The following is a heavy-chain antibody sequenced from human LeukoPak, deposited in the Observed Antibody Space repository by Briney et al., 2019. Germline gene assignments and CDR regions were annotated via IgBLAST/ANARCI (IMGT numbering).Heavy chain of an antibody. V-gene: IGHV3-74*01. CDR2: ISTDGYTT. J-gene: IGHJ4*02. D-gene: IGHD2-15*01. Sequence: GGSLRLSCAASGFTFCNHWMYWVRQAPRQGLVWVSRISTDGYTTDYADFVQGRFTASRDNTKNTWSLEMNSLRAEDTAVYYCVVGGSPGYWGQGTLVTVSS. CDR1: GFTFCNHW. CDR3: VVGGSPGY.